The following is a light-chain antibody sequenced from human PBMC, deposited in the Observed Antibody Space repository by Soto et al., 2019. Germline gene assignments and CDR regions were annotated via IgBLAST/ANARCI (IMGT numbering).Light chain of an antibody. Sequence: QSELTQAASVSGSPGQPITISCAGTSGDVGAYNFVSWYQQHPGKAPKLMLYDVSKRPSGVSERFSASKSGNTASLTISGLQAEDEADYYCSSYTSSRTLYVFGTGTKVTVL. CDR2: DVS. CDR3: SSYTSSRTLYV. CDR1: SGDVGAYNF. J-gene: IGLJ1*01. V-gene: IGLV2-14*01.